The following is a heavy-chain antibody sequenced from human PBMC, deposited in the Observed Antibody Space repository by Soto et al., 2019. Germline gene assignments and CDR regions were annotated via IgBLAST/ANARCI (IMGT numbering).Heavy chain of an antibody. V-gene: IGHV1-69*13. D-gene: IGHD3-10*01. CDR2: IIPIFGTA. CDR3: ASSYGSGSYYYYYYGMDV. J-gene: IGHJ6*02. CDR1: GGTFSSYA. Sequence: SVKVSCKASGGTFSSYAISWVRQAPGQGLEWMGGIIPIFGTANYAQKFQGRVTITADESTSTAYMELGSLRSEDTAVYYCASSYGSGSYYYYYYGMDVWGQGTTVTVSS.